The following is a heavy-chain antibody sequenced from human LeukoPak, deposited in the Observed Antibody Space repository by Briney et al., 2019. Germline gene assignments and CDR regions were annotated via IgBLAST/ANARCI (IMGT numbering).Heavy chain of an antibody. Sequence: PGGSLRLSCAASGFTFNNHAMVWVRQGPGKRPEWVSGITGSGDGTYYTDSVKGRFTISRDNSKNTLYLQMNSLRAEDTAVYYCAKSYHPGSSWDAGIAHWGQGTLVTVSS. CDR2: ITGSGDGT. CDR3: AKSYHPGSSWDAGIAH. D-gene: IGHD6-13*01. J-gene: IGHJ4*02. CDR1: GFTFNNHA. V-gene: IGHV3-23*01.